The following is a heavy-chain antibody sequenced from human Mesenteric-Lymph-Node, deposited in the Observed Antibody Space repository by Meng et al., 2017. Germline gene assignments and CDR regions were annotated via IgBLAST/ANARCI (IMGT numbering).Heavy chain of an antibody. D-gene: IGHD6-13*01. V-gene: IGHV4-61*08. Sequence: VQPQDAGPGLVSPSETLSLHCTLSGDSLTSNEYYWSWIRQPPGKGLEWIGDIYYSGSTNYNPSLKSRVTMSVDTSKNQFSLKLSSVTAADTAVYYCARGSSSSWYFGYWGQGTLVTVSS. CDR1: GDSLTSNEYY. CDR2: IYYSGST. CDR3: ARGSSSSWYFGY. J-gene: IGHJ4*02.